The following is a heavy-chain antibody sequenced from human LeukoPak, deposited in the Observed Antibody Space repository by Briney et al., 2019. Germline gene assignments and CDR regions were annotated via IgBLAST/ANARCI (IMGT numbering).Heavy chain of an antibody. Sequence: ASVKVSCKASGYTFTGYYMHWVRQAPGQGLEWMGWINPNSGGTNYAQKFQGRVTMTRDTSISTVYMELSRLRSDDTAVYYCARALFGVDPAEYYFDYWGQGALVTVSS. CDR2: INPNSGGT. CDR3: ARALFGVDPAEYYFDY. J-gene: IGHJ4*02. V-gene: IGHV1-2*02. D-gene: IGHD3-3*01. CDR1: GYTFTGYY.